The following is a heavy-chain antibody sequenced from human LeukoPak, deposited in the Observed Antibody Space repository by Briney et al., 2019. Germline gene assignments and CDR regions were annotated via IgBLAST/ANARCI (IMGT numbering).Heavy chain of an antibody. Sequence: GGSLRLSCAASGFTFSSYAMHWVRQAPGKGLEWVAVISYDGSNKYYADSVKGRFTISRDNSKTTLYLQMNSLRAEDTAVYYCARVGVTTFYWGQGTLVTVSS. D-gene: IGHD4-17*01. CDR2: ISYDGSNK. J-gene: IGHJ4*02. CDR3: ARVGVTTFY. V-gene: IGHV3-30-3*01. CDR1: GFTFSSYA.